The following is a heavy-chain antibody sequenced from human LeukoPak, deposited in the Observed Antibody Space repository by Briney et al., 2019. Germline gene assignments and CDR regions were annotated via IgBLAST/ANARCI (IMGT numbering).Heavy chain of an antibody. V-gene: IGHV3-74*01. J-gene: IGHJ4*02. D-gene: IGHD1-1*01. CDR2: MNIDGSTT. CDR1: GFSFSSYW. CDR3: ISDHTGHDDY. Sequence: PGESLRLSCAASGFSFSSYWMHWVRQAPGKGLVWVSRMNIDGSTTTYADSVKGRFTISRDNAKNTLSLQMNSLRADDTAVYYCISDHTGHDDYWGQGTLVTVSS.